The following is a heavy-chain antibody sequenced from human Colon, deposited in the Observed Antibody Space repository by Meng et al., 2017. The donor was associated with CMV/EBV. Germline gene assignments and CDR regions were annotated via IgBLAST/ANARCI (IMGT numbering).Heavy chain of an antibody. Sequence: QVQLVQSGAEVKKPGASMKVSCKASGYTFTGYAMHWVRQAPGQRLEWMGWINAGNGNTKYSQKFQGRVTFTRDTSISTVYMEVNSLTSDDTAVYYCTREGFDYWGQGALVTVSS. CDR3: TREGFDY. CDR2: INAGNGNT. V-gene: IGHV1-3*01. CDR1: GYTFTGYA. J-gene: IGHJ4*02.